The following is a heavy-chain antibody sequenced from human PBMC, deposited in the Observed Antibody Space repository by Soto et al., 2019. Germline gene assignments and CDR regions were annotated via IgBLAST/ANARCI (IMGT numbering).Heavy chain of an antibody. CDR2: IKSKTDGGTT. J-gene: IGHJ3*02. V-gene: IGHV3-15*01. D-gene: IGHD2-2*01. Sequence: LSLTCAASGFTFSNAWMSWVRQAPGKGLEWVGRIKSKTDGGTTDYAAPVKGRFTISRDDSKNTLYLQMNSLKTEDTAVYYCTTGYCSSTSCYDAFDIGGQGTRVTVSS. CDR3: TTGYCSSTSCYDAFDI. CDR1: GFTFSNAW.